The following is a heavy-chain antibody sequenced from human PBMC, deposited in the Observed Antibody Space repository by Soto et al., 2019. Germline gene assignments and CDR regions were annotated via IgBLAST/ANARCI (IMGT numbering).Heavy chain of an antibody. V-gene: IGHV3-23*01. Sequence: ESGGGLVQPGGSLRLSCAASGFTFSSYAMSWVRQAPGKGLEWVSSISGSGTSAYYADSVKGRFTISRDNSKNTLYLQMNSLRAEDTAVYYCAKGRSGYSSGWSFDYWGQGTLVTVSS. CDR2: ISGSGTSA. J-gene: IGHJ4*02. CDR3: AKGRSGYSSGWSFDY. CDR1: GFTFSSYA. D-gene: IGHD6-19*01.